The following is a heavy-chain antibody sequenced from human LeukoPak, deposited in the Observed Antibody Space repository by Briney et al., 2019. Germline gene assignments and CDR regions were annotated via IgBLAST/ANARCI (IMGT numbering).Heavy chain of an antibody. Sequence: SGTLSLTCAVSGGSISSSSWWSWVRQPPGKGLEWIGEIYHSGSTNYNPSLKSRVTISVDKSKNQFSLKLSSVTAADTAVYYCARRGAAGTSPHYNWFDPWGQGTLVTVSS. D-gene: IGHD6-13*01. V-gene: IGHV4-4*02. CDR3: ARRGAAGTSPHYNWFDP. CDR2: IYHSGST. CDR1: GGSISSSSW. J-gene: IGHJ5*02.